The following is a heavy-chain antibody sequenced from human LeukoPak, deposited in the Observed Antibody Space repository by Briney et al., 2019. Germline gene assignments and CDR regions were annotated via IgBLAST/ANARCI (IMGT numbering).Heavy chain of an antibody. V-gene: IGHV1-18*01. Sequence: GASVKVSCKASGYTFTSYGISWVRQAPGQGLEWMGWISAYNGNTNYARKLQGRVTMTTDTSTSTAYMGLRSLRSDDTAVYYCARGGTYGETGDAFDIWGQGTMVTVSS. CDR1: GYTFTSYG. J-gene: IGHJ3*02. D-gene: IGHD1-14*01. CDR3: ARGGTYGETGDAFDI. CDR2: ISAYNGNT.